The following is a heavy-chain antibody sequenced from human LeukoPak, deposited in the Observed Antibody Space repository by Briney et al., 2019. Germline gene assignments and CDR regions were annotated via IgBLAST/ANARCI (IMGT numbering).Heavy chain of an antibody. CDR2: INHSGST. CDR1: GGSFSGYY. J-gene: IGHJ5*02. Sequence: SETLSLTCAVYGGSFSGYYWSWIRQPPGKGLEWIGEINHSGSTNYNPSLKSRVTISVDTSKNQFSLKLSSVTAADTAVYYCARAVDYYGSGSYYLGNWFDPWGQGTLVTVSS. CDR3: ARAVDYYGSGSYYLGNWFDP. V-gene: IGHV4-34*01. D-gene: IGHD3-10*01.